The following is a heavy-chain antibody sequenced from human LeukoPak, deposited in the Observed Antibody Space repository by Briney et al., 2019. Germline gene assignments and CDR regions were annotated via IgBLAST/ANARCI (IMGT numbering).Heavy chain of an antibody. V-gene: IGHV3-30-3*01. CDR2: ISYDGSNK. CDR3: ARDRYSSGWYDFDY. D-gene: IGHD6-19*01. CDR1: GFTFSSYA. Sequence: GRSLRLSCAASGFTFSSYAMHWVRQAPGKGLEWVAVISYDGSNKYYADSVKGRFTISRDNSKNMLYLQMNSLRAEDTAVYYCARDRYSSGWYDFDYWGQGTLVTVSS. J-gene: IGHJ4*02.